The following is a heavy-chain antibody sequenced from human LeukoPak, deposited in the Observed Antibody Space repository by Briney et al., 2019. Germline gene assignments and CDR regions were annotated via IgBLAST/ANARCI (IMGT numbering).Heavy chain of an antibody. CDR2: ISYSGTT. Sequence: PSETLSLTCTVSGGSIRSYYWSWIRQPPGKALEWIGYISYSGTTDYNPSLESRVTIFMDTSKNQFSLNLRSVTAADTAVYFCARGNSGPDYWGQGTLVTVSS. CDR3: ARGNSGPDY. CDR1: GGSIRSYY. J-gene: IGHJ4*02. D-gene: IGHD5-12*01. V-gene: IGHV4-59*08.